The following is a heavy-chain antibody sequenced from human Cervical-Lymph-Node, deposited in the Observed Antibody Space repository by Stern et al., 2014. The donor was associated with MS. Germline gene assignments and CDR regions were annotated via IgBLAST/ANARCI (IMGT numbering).Heavy chain of an antibody. CDR1: GYIFTNYA. CDR3: ASTVSAAAY. Sequence: VQLVESGSELKKPGASVKISCKASGYIFTNYAIHWVRQAPGPGLEWMGWTNTDTGSPTYAQAFTGRFVFSLDTSVSTAYLQISSLKAEDTAVYYCASTVSAAAYWGQGTLVAVSS. V-gene: IGHV7-4-1*02. D-gene: IGHD6-25*01. J-gene: IGHJ4*02. CDR2: TNTDTGSP.